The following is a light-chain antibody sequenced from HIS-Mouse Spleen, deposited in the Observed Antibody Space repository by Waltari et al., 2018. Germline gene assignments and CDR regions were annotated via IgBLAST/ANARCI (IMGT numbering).Light chain of an antibody. J-gene: IGKJ2*01. CDR2: AAS. Sequence: AIGMTQSPSLLSASTGDRVTISCRMSQGISNYLAWYQQKPGKAPELLIYAASTLQSGVPSRFSGSGSGTDFTLTISCLQSEDFATYYCQQYYSFPYTFGQGTKLEIK. CDR3: QQYYSFPYT. CDR1: QGISNY. V-gene: IGKV1D-8*02.